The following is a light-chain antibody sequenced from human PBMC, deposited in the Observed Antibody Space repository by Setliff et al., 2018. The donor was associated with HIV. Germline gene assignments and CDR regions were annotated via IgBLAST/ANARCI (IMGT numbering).Light chain of an antibody. Sequence: QSALTQPASVSGSPGQSITISCAETSSDVGGYNYVSWYQQHPGKAPKLMISDVSNRPSGVSNRFSGSKSGNTASLTISGLQAEDGADYYCSSYTSSTPLYVFGTGTKVTV. CDR3: SSYTSSTPLYV. V-gene: IGLV2-14*03. J-gene: IGLJ1*01. CDR2: DVS. CDR1: SSDVGGYNY.